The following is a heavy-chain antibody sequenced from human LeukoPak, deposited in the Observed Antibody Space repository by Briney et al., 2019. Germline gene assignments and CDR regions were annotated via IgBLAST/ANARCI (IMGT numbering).Heavy chain of an antibody. CDR2: IYYSGST. CDR3: ARDFGGLEGYDFWSGLDPNNWFDP. CDR1: GYSISSGYY. Sequence: KSSETLSLPCTVSGYSISSGYYWGWIRQPPGKGLEWIGSIYYSGSTYYNPSLKSRVTISVDTSKNQFSLKLSSVTAADTAVYYCARDFGGLEGYDFWSGLDPNNWFDPWGQGTLVTVSS. J-gene: IGHJ5*02. D-gene: IGHD3-3*01. V-gene: IGHV4-38-2*02.